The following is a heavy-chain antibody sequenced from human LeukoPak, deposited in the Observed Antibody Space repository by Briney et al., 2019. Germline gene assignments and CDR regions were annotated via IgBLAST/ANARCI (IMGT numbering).Heavy chain of an antibody. CDR2: IRSKVYGGAP. D-gene: IGHD3-9*01. CDR3: AGGSGRYVMVDW. CDR1: GFTFGDFT. J-gene: IGHJ4*02. Sequence: GGSLRLSCSASGFTFGDFTMSWFRQSPRQGLEWVGFIRSKVYGGAPEHAASVAARFTISRDDSTSIAYLQMNSVQAEDTAVYSCAGGSGRYVMVDWGGQEPLATVPS. V-gene: IGHV3-49*03.